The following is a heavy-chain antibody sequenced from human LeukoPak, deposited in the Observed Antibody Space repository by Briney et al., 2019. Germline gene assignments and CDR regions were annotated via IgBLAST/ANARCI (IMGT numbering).Heavy chain of an antibody. CDR3: TTRGFILTGYYSLDY. J-gene: IGHJ4*02. CDR1: GFIFSNAW. Sequence: GGSLRLSCAASGFIFSNAWMAWVRQAPGKGLEWVGRIKSKTDGGTTDYAAPVKGRFTISRDDSKNTLYLQMNSLKTEDTAVYYCTTRGFILTGYYSLDYWGQGTLVTVSS. CDR2: IKSKTDGGTT. V-gene: IGHV3-15*01. D-gene: IGHD3-9*01.